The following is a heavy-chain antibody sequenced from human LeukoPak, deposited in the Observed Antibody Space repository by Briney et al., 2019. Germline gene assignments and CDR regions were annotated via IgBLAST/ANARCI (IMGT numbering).Heavy chain of an antibody. Sequence: GRSLRLSCTTSGFTFGDYAIIWVRQAPGKGLEWVAFIRNKAYDGTTEYAASVKGRFTISRDDSKSIAYLQMNSLKTEDTAVYYCSHEGLPFLATLWGQGTLVTVSS. J-gene: IGHJ4*02. CDR2: IRNKAYDGTT. V-gene: IGHV3-49*04. CDR3: SHEGLPFLATL. D-gene: IGHD3-3*01. CDR1: GFTFGDYA.